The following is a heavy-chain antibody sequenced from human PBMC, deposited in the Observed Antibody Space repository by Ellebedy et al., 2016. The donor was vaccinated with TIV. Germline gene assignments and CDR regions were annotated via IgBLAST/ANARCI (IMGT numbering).Heavy chain of an antibody. CDR3: ARERTVAGNDY. CDR2: MNPNTGNT. V-gene: IGHV1-8*01. Sequence: ASVKVSCXASGYTFTSYDINWVRQAPGQGLEWMGWMNPNTGNTGYAQKFQGRVTMTRNTSISTAYMTLSSLRSDDTAVFYCARERTVAGNDYWGQGTLVTVSS. CDR1: GYTFTSYD. D-gene: IGHD6-19*01. J-gene: IGHJ4*02.